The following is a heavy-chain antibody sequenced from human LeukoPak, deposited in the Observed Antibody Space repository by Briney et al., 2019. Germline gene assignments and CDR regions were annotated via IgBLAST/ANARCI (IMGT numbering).Heavy chain of an antibody. Sequence: GASVKVSCKASGYTFTGYYMHWVRQAPGQGLEWMGWINPNSGGTNYAQKFQGRVTMTRDTSISTAYMELSRLRSDDTAVYYCARDSIAVAGNPVDYWGQGALVTVSS. CDR1: GYTFTGYY. J-gene: IGHJ4*02. CDR3: ARDSIAVAGNPVDY. CDR2: INPNSGGT. D-gene: IGHD6-19*01. V-gene: IGHV1-2*02.